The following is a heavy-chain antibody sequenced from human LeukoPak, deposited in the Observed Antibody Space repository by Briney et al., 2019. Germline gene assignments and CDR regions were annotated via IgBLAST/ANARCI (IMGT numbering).Heavy chain of an antibody. V-gene: IGHV3-23*01. CDR2: MGGSGGST. J-gene: IGHJ3*02. Sequence: GGSLRLSCAASGFTFSIYAMSWVRQAPGKGLEWVSGMGGSGGSTYYADSVKGRFTISRDNSKNTLYLQMNTLRAEDTAVYYCAKDREYSYVYDAFDIWGQGTLVTVSS. CDR3: AKDREYSYVYDAFDI. D-gene: IGHD3-16*01. CDR1: GFTFSIYA.